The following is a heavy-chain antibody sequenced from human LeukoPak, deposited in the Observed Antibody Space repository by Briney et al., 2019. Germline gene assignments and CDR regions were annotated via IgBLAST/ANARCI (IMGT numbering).Heavy chain of an antibody. CDR1: GGSIASGNNY. CDR3: ARGPHSIRALGTPFDP. Sequence: SETLSLTCTVSGGSIASGNNYWVWLRQPPGKGLEWIGNIYYSGITCYNPSLTSRVTISVDTSKDQFSLKLSSVTAADTAVYYCARGPHSIRALGTPFDPWGQGTLVTVSS. D-gene: IGHD2-21*01. V-gene: IGHV4-39*07. J-gene: IGHJ5*02. CDR2: IYYSGIT.